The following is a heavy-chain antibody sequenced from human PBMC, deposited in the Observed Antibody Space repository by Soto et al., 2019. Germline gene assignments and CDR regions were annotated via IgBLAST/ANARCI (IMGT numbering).Heavy chain of an antibody. CDR1: VFTFISYA. D-gene: IGHD5-18*01. V-gene: IGHV3-64D*06. CDR2: ISSNGGST. J-gene: IGHJ4*02. CDR3: VKDTAMFNPDFDY. Sequence: PGWSLRLSCSSSVFTFISYAMHWVRQAPGKGLEYVSAISSNGGSTYYADSVKGRFTISRDNSKNTLYLQMSSLRAEDTAVYYCVKDTAMFNPDFDYWGQGTLVTVSS.